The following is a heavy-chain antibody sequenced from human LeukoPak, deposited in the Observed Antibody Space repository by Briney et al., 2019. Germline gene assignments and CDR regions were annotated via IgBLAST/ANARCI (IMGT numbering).Heavy chain of an antibody. CDR2: VNPNSGGT. CDR1: GYTFTRYY. Sequence: ASVKVSCKASGYTFTRYYMHWVRQAPGQGLEWMGWVNPNSGGTNYAQKFQGRVTMTRDTSISTAYMELSRLRSDDTAVYYCARVGYYYDSSGYEVWGQGTLVTVSS. CDR3: ARVGYYYDSSGYEV. J-gene: IGHJ4*02. V-gene: IGHV1-2*02. D-gene: IGHD3-22*01.